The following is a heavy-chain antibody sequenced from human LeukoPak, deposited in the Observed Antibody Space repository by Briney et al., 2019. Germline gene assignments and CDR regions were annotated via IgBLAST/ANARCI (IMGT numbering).Heavy chain of an antibody. CDR3: ARGAYYFDY. J-gene: IGHJ4*02. Sequence: GGSLRLSCAASGFTFRSYSMNWVRQAPGKGLEWVSYISGSSSTIYYADSVKGRFTISRDNAKNSLYLQMNSLSDEDTAVYFCARGAYYFDYWGQGALVTVSS. V-gene: IGHV3-48*02. D-gene: IGHD3-16*01. CDR1: GFTFRSYS. CDR2: ISGSSSTI.